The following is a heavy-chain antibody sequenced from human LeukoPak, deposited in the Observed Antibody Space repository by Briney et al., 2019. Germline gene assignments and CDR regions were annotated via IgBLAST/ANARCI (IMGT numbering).Heavy chain of an antibody. D-gene: IGHD3-22*01. CDR2: MNPNSGNT. CDR1: GYTFTSYD. Sequence: ASVKVSCKASGYTFTSYDINWVRQATGLGLEWMGWMNPNSGNTGYARKFQGRVTMTRNTSISTAYMELSSLRSEDTAVYYCARGRIYGYEYDSSGYYPQSYYFDYWGQGTLVTVSS. J-gene: IGHJ4*02. V-gene: IGHV1-8*01. CDR3: ARGRIYGYEYDSSGYYPQSYYFDY.